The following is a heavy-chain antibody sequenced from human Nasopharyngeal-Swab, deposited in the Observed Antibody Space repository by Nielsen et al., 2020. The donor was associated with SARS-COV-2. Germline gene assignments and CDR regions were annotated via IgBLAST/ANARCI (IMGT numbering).Heavy chain of an antibody. V-gene: IGHV3-23*01. CDR1: GFTFSTYA. J-gene: IGHJ4*02. Sequence: GGSLRPSCAASGFTFSTYAMYWVRQPPAKGLEWVSIISGSGGSTYYADSVKGRFTISRDNSKNTLYLQMNSLRAEDTAVYYCAKRDDYYESSGLGDWGQGTLVTVSS. D-gene: IGHD3-22*01. CDR3: AKRDDYYESSGLGD. CDR2: ISGSGGST.